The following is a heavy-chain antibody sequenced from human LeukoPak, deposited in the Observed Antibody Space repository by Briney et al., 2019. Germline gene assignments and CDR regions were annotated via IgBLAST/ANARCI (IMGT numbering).Heavy chain of an antibody. V-gene: IGHV3-7*01. CDR2: INQDGSDR. CDR1: GFTFDNYW. J-gene: IGHJ2*01. CDR3: AKNAL. Sequence: GGSLRLWCAVSGFTFDNYWMSWVRQAPGKGLEWVARINQDGSDRYYVDSVKGRFTISRDNAKNSLYPQMNSLRAEDTAVYYCAKNALWGRGTLVTVSS.